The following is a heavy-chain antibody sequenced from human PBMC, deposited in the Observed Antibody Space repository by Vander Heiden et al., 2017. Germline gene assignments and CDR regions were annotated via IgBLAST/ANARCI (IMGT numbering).Heavy chain of an antibody. Sequence: EVQLVESGGGLVKPGGSLSLSCAASGFTFSSYSMNWVRQAPGKGLEWVSSISSSSSYIYYADSVKGRFTISRDNAKNSLYLQMNSLRAEDTAVYYCARGSGSYYYYYYGMDVWGQGTTVTVSS. CDR2: ISSSSSYI. J-gene: IGHJ6*02. CDR1: GFTFSSYS. D-gene: IGHD1-26*01. V-gene: IGHV3-21*01. CDR3: ARGSGSYYYYYYGMDV.